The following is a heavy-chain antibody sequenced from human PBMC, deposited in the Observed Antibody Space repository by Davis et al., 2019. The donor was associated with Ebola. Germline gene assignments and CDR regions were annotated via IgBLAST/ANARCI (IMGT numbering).Heavy chain of an antibody. D-gene: IGHD2-8*02. CDR1: GGSISSSSYY. V-gene: IGHV4-39*07. J-gene: IGHJ6*02. Sequence: SETLSLTCTVSGGSISSSSYYWSWIRQPPGKGLEWIGEINHSGSTNYNPSLKSRVTISVDTSKNQFSLKLSSVTAADTAVYYCARATGGYMEPHGMDVWGQGTTVTVSS. CDR3: ARATGGYMEPHGMDV. CDR2: INHSGST.